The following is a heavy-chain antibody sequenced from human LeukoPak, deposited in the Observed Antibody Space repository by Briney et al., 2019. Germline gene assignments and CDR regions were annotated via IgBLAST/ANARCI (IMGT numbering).Heavy chain of an antibody. CDR1: GYTFTGYY. J-gene: IGHJ6*02. CDR2: INLNSGGT. Sequence: GASVKVSCKASGYTFTGYYMHWVRQAPGQGLEWMGWINLNSGGTNYAQKFQGRVTMTRDTSISTAYMELSRLRSDDTAVYYCARVRHYDILTGYYGTPAIYGMDVWGQGTTVTVSS. CDR3: ARVRHYDILTGYYGTPAIYGMDV. D-gene: IGHD3-9*01. V-gene: IGHV1-2*02.